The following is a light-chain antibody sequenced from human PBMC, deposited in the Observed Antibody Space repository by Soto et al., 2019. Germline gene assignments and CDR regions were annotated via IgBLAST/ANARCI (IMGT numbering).Light chain of an antibody. CDR1: QSLVYRDGNTY. Sequence: DVVMTQSPLSLPVTLGQPASISCRSSQSLVYRDGNTYLNWFQQRLGQSPRRIIYKVSDRDAGVPDRFSGSGSGTDFTLKISRVEAEDVGVYYCMQGTHWPPTFGQGTKVEIK. CDR2: KVS. CDR3: MQGTHWPPT. V-gene: IGKV2-30*01. J-gene: IGKJ1*01.